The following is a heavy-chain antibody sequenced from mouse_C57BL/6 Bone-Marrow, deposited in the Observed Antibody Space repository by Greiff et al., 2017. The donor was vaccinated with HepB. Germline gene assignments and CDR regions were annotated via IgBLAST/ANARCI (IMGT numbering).Heavy chain of an antibody. Sequence: EVKVVESGGDLVKPGGSLKLSCAASGFTFSSYGMSWVRQTPDKRLEWVATISSGGSYTYYPDSVKGRFTISRDNAKNTLYLQMSSLESEDTAMYYCARRDYDGDYFDYWGQGTTLTVSS. V-gene: IGHV5-6*02. CDR1: GFTFSSYG. CDR2: ISSGGSYT. J-gene: IGHJ2*01. D-gene: IGHD2-4*01. CDR3: ARRDYDGDYFDY.